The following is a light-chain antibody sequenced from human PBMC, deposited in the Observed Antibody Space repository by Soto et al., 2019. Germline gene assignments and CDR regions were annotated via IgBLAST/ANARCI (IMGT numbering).Light chain of an antibody. J-gene: IGKJ1*01. CDR1: QTASRMY. CDR3: HQDFNLPWT. CDR2: GTS. Sequence: IVLTQSPGTLSLSPGERATLSCRASQTASRMYLSWFQQKPGQAPRLLIYGTSTRATGIPVRFSGSGSGTDFTLTISSLQPEDFAVYFCHQDFNLPWTFGQGTKVDIK. V-gene: IGKV3D-7*01.